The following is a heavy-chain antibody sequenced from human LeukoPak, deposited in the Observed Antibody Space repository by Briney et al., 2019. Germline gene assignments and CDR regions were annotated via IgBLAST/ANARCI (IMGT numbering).Heavy chain of an antibody. CDR2: ISGSGGST. Sequence: SGGSLRLSCAASGFTFSSYAMSWVRRAPGKGREGVSAISGSGGSTYYADSVKGRFTISRDNSKNTLYLQMNSLRAEDTAVYYCAKRAYDSSGPREPLLGAFDIWGQGTMVTVSS. J-gene: IGHJ3*02. CDR1: GFTFSSYA. CDR3: AKRAYDSSGPREPLLGAFDI. D-gene: IGHD3-22*01. V-gene: IGHV3-23*01.